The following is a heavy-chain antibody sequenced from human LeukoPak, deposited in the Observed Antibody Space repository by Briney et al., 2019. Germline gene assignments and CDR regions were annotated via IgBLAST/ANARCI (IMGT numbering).Heavy chain of an antibody. CDR3: AREAYYYDSSGYYYPTDY. J-gene: IGHJ4*02. V-gene: IGHV1-69*13. CDR1: GGTFSSYA. Sequence: GASVKVSCKASGGTFSSYAISWVRQAPGQGLESVGGIIPIFGTANYAQKFQGRVTITADESTSTAYMELSSLRSEDTAVYYCAREAYYYDSSGYYYPTDYWGQGTLVTVSS. CDR2: IIPIFGTA. D-gene: IGHD3-22*01.